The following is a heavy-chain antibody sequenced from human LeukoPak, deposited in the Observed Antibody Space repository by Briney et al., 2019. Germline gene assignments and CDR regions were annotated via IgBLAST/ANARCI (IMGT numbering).Heavy chain of an antibody. CDR3: ARDGGYDYVWGSYRPYYFDY. D-gene: IGHD3-16*02. CDR1: GFTFDDYG. J-gene: IGHJ4*02. V-gene: IGHV3-20*04. CDR2: INWNGGST. Sequence: AGGSLRLSCAASGFTFDDYGMSWVRHAPGKGLEWVSGINWNGGSTGYADSVKGRFTISRDNAKNSLYLQMNSLRAEDTALYYCARDGGYDYVWGSYRPYYFDYWGQGTLVTVSS.